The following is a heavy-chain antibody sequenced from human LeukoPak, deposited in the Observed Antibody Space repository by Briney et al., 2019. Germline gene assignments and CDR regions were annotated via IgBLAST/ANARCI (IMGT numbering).Heavy chain of an antibody. CDR3: ARDDQDYYDSSGYDPASSAFDI. D-gene: IGHD3-22*01. CDR2: IIPIFGTA. J-gene: IGHJ3*02. Sequence: SVKVSCKASGGTFSSYAISWVRQAPGQGLEWMGGIIPIFGTANYAQKFQGRVTITADESTSTAYMELRSLRSDDTAVYYCARDDQDYYDSSGYDPASSAFDIWGQGTMVTVSS. V-gene: IGHV1-69*01. CDR1: GGTFSSYA.